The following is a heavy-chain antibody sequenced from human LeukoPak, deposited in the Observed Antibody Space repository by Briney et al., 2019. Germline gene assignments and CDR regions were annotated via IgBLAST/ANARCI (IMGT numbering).Heavy chain of an antibody. D-gene: IGHD1-26*01. CDR2: IYYSGST. V-gene: IGHV4-39*07. CDR3: ARVILEVVGATSVDY. Sequence: SETLSLTCTVSGGSISSYYWGWIRQPPGKGLEWIGSIYYSGSTYYNPSLKSRVTISVDTSKNQFSLKLSSVTAADTAVYYCARVILEVVGATSVDYWGQGTLVTVSS. J-gene: IGHJ4*02. CDR1: GGSISSYY.